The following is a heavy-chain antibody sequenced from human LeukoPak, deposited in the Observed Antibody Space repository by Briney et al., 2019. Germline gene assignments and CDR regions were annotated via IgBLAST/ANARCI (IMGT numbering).Heavy chain of an antibody. CDR1: GGFFSGYY. D-gene: IGHD3-3*01. J-gene: IGHJ5*02. CDR2: INHSGST. Sequence: SETLSLTCAVYGGFFSGYYWSWIRQPPGKGLEWIGEINHSGSTNYNPSLKSRVTISVDTSKNQFSLKLSSVTAADTAVYYCARARGVFDFWSGYYRFNWFDPWGQGTLVTVSS. V-gene: IGHV4-34*01. CDR3: ARARGVFDFWSGYYRFNWFDP.